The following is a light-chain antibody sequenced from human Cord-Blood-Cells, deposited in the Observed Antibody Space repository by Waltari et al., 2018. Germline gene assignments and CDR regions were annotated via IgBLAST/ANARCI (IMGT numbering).Light chain of an antibody. J-gene: IGKJ1*01. Sequence: DIVMTQSPLSLPVTPGEPASISCRSSQSLLHSNGYNFLYWYLQKPGESPQLLIYLGSNRASGVPSRCSGSGAGTDFTLKISSVEAEDVGVYYCMQALQTPPWTFGQGTKVEIK. CDR3: MQALQTPPWT. CDR2: LGS. CDR1: QSLLHSNGYNF. V-gene: IGKV2-28*01.